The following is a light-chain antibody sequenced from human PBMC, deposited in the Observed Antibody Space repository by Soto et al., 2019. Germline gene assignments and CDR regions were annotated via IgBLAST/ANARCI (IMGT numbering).Light chain of an antibody. Sequence: ETVMTQSPATLSVSPGERATLSCRASQSVYSSLAWYQQKPGQAPRLLIYGASTRATGIPARFSGSGSGTEFTLTISRLQSEDFAVYYCQQYNNWPPWTFXQ. CDR3: QQYNNWPPWT. J-gene: IGKJ1*01. V-gene: IGKV3-15*01. CDR2: GAS. CDR1: QSVYSS.